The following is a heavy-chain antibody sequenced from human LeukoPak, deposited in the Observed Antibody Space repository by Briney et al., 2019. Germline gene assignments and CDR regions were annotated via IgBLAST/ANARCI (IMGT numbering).Heavy chain of an antibody. CDR3: ARDEDGYNYGFDP. D-gene: IGHD5-24*01. J-gene: IGHJ5*02. CDR2: TYYRSKWYN. CDR1: GDSVSSNSAA. V-gene: IGHV6-1*01. Sequence: SQTLSLTCALSGDSVSSNSAAWNWSRQSPSRGLEWLGRTYYRSKWYNDYAVSVKSQIIINPDTSKNQFSLQLNSVTPEDTAVYYCARDEDGYNYGFDPWGQGTLVTVSS.